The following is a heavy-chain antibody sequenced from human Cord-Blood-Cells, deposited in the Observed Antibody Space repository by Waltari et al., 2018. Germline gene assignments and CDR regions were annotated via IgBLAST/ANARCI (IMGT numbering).Heavy chain of an antibody. CDR3: ARWDTAMVHYMDV. D-gene: IGHD5-18*01. V-gene: IGHV1-2*06. CDR1: GYTFTGYY. CDR2: INPNSGGT. J-gene: IGHJ6*03. Sequence: QVQLVQSGAEVKKPGASVKVSCKASGYTFTGYYMHWVRQAPRQGLEWRGRINPNSGGTNYAQKFQGRGTMTRDTSISTAYMELSRLRSDDTAVYYCARWDTAMVHYMDVWGKGTTVTVSS.